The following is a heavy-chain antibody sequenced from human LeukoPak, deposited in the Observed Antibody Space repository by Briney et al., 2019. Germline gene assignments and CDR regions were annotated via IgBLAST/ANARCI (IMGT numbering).Heavy chain of an antibody. CDR1: GFTFSSNW. D-gene: IGHD1-26*01. V-gene: IGHV3-74*01. J-gene: IGHJ4*02. CDR3: ASGTYYSDY. Sequence: GGSLRLSCAASGFTFSSNWMHRVRQVPGKGLVWVSRINSDGTSISYADSVKGRFTISRDNAKNTLYLQMNSLRAEDTGVYYCASGTYYSDYWGQGTLVTVSS. CDR2: INSDGTSI.